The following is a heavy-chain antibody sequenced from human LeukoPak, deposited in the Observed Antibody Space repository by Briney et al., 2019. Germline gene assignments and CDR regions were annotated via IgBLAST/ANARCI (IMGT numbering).Heavy chain of an antibody. CDR3: AKTTMVRGYYMGV. CDR1: GFTFSSYG. D-gene: IGHD3-10*01. Sequence: GGSLRLSCAASGFTFSSYGMHWVRQAPGKGPEWVAFIRYDGSNKYYADSVKGRFTISRDNSKNTLYLQMNSLRAEDTAVYYCAKTTMVRGYYMGVWGKGTTVTISS. V-gene: IGHV3-30*02. J-gene: IGHJ6*03. CDR2: IRYDGSNK.